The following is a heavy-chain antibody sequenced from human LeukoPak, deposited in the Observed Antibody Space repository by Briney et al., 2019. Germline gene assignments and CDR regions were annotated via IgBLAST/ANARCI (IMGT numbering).Heavy chain of an antibody. V-gene: IGHV4-39*01. D-gene: IGHD3-22*01. CDR1: GGSISSSRYY. CDR3: ARQTECYYDSSGYYSFDY. J-gene: IGHJ4*02. Sequence: PAETLSLTCTVSGGSISSSRYYWGWIRQPPGKGLEGIGSIYYSGSTYYDPSLKSRVTISVDTSKNQFSLKLSSVTAADTAVYYCARQTECYYDSSGYYSFDYWGQGTLVTVSS. CDR2: IYYSGST.